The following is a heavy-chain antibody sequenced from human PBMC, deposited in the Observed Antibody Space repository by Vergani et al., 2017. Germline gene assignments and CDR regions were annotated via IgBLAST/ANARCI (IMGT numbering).Heavy chain of an antibody. CDR2: ISSSGSTI. CDR1: GFTVSSNY. J-gene: IGHJ6*03. D-gene: IGHD6-13*01. CDR3: ARVRYSSSWYYYYMDV. Sequence: EVQLVETGGGLIQPGGSLRLSCAASGFTVSSNYMSWVRQAPGKGLEWVSYISSSGSTIYYADSVKGRFTISRDNAKNSLYLQMNSLRAEDTAVYYCARVRYSSSWYYYYMDVWGKGTTVTVSS. V-gene: IGHV3-48*03.